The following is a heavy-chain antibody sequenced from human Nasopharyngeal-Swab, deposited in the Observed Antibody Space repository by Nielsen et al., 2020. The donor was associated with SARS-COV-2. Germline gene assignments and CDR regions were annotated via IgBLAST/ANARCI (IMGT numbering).Heavy chain of an antibody. D-gene: IGHD1-26*01. CDR3: ARDVAIVAATLDT. J-gene: IGHJ5*02. Sequence: GGSLRLSCAASGFSISTNGMHWVRQAPGKGLEWLAYSSSSSSKSYYADSVKGRFTISRDNPKSSLFLQMNNLRDDDTAVYYCARDVAIVAATLDTWGQGTLVTVSS. V-gene: IGHV3-48*02. CDR1: GFSISTNG. CDR2: SSSSSSKS.